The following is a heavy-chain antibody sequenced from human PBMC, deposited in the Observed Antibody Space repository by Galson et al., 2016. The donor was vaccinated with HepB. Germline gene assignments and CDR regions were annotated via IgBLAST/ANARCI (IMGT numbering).Heavy chain of an antibody. V-gene: IGHV1-18*01. D-gene: IGHD6-19*01. J-gene: IGHJ4*02. CDR2: ISTYNGDT. CDR3: ARDGADSSGWYMIGDN. Sequence: SVKVSCKASGYSFTSHPLSWVRQAPGQGLEWMGWISTYNGDTHYAQKLQGRVTMTTDTSTSTAYMELRSLRSDDTAVYYCARDGADSSGWYMIGDNWGQGTLVTVSS. CDR1: GYSFTSHP.